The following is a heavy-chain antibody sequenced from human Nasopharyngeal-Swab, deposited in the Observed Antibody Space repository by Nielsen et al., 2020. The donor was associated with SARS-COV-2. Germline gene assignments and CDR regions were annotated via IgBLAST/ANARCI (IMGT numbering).Heavy chain of an antibody. Sequence: GESLKISCAASGFTFSYYAMNWVRRAPGKGLEWVSGIVGDSSEIYYADSVKGRFTISRDNSKNTLYLQMNSLRAEDTAVYYCARAFIWSGYYQHYYYYMDVWGKGTTVTVSS. J-gene: IGHJ6*03. CDR1: GFTFSYYA. CDR2: IVGDSSEI. D-gene: IGHD3-3*01. V-gene: IGHV3-23*01. CDR3: ARAFIWSGYYQHYYYYMDV.